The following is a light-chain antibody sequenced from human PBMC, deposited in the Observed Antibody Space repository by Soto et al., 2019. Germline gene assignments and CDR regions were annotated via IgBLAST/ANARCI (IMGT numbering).Light chain of an antibody. CDR2: EGS. CDR1: SSDVGRYNL. J-gene: IGLJ1*01. V-gene: IGLV2-14*02. CDR3: SSYTSSSTLV. Sequence: QSALTQPASVSGSPGQSITISCTGTSSDVGRYNLVSWYQQHPGKAPKLMIYEGSKRPSGVSNRFSGSKSGNTASLTISGLQAEDEADYYCSSYTSSSTLVFGTGTKLTVL.